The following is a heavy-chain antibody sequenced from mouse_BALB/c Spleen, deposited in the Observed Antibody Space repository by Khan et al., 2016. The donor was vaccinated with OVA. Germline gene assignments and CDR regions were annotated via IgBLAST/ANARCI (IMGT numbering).Heavy chain of an antibody. Sequence: QVQLKQSGAERVRPGASVKLSCKTSGYIFTSYWIHWVKQRSGQGLEWIARIYPGTDNTYYNQKLKDKASLTADKSSSTAYLQLSSLKSEDSAVYFCAREEALYYFDYWGQGTTLTVSS. CDR3: AREEALYYFDY. D-gene: IGHD1-1*01. J-gene: IGHJ2*01. V-gene: IGHV1-76*01. CDR2: IYPGTDNT. CDR1: GYIFTSYW.